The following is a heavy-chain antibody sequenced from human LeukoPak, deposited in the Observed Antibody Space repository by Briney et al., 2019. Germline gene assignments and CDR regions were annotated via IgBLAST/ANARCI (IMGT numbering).Heavy chain of an antibody. Sequence: GETLRLSCTASGFTFANYSMNWFRHTPGKGLEWLAYISYTNTVNYAHSVKGRFTISRDNPKKSLYLQMNSLRAEDTAVYYCARDDKWAFDYWGQGNLVTVSS. D-gene: IGHD1-26*01. J-gene: IGHJ4*02. CDR2: ISYTNTV. CDR1: GFTFANYS. V-gene: IGHV3-69-1*02. CDR3: ARDDKWAFDY.